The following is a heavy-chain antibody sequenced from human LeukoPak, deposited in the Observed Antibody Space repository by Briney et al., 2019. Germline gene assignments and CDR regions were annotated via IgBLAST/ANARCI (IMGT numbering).Heavy chain of an antibody. CDR2: IFRHTTDI. J-gene: IGHJ5*01. CDR3: AKQKVQYNSGKYYNHGFDS. D-gene: IGHD3-10*01. CDR1: GGFFCNSW. V-gene: IGHV5-51*01. Sequence: SLKIFCCGAGGFFCNSWIGRVRRMPGEEVEGMAIIFRHTTDIRYSPSVQGQDTISADKSNNTAYLQWSSLKASDTATYYCAKQKVQYNSGKYYNHGFDSWGQGTLVTVSS.